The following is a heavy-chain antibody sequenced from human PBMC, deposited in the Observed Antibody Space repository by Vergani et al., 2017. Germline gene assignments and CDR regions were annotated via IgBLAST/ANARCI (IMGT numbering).Heavy chain of an antibody. Sequence: QVQLVQSGAEVKKPGASVKVSCKASGYTFTSYAMHWVRQAPGQRLEWMGGINAGNGNTKYSQKFQGRVTITADKSTSTAYMELSSLRSEDTAVYYCARDSHIVGAGNWFDPWGQGTLVTVSS. CDR1: GYTFTSYA. CDR2: INAGNGNT. CDR3: ARDSHIVGAGNWFDP. J-gene: IGHJ5*02. V-gene: IGHV1-3*01. D-gene: IGHD1-26*01.